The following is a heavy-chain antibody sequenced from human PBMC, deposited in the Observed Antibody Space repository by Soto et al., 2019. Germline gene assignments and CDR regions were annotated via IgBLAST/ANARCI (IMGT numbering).Heavy chain of an antibody. CDR1: GGPISSGDYY. CDR2: SYYSGST. J-gene: IGHJ5*02. V-gene: IGHV4-30-4*01. Sequence: SETLSLTCTVSGGPISSGDYYWSWIRQPTRKGLELIGSSYYSGSTYYNPDLQGRVTISVDTSKNQFSLKLSSVTAADTAVYYCPRVGGWSSRTSPLSTSNWFDPWGQGTLVTVSS. D-gene: IGHD2-15*01. CDR3: PRVGGWSSRTSPLSTSNWFDP.